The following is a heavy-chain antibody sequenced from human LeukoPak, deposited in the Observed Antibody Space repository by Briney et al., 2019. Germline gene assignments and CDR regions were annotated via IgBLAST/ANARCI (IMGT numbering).Heavy chain of an antibody. CDR3: ARKRSSGYHYYHYYMDV. V-gene: IGHV4-34*01. CDR1: GGSFSGYY. Sequence: SETLSLTCAVYGGSFSGYYWSWIRQPPGKGLEWIGEINHSGSTNYNPSLKSRVTISVDTSKNQFSLKLSSVTAADTAVYYCARKRSSGYHYYHYYMDVWGKGTTVTVSS. J-gene: IGHJ6*03. D-gene: IGHD3-22*01. CDR2: INHSGST.